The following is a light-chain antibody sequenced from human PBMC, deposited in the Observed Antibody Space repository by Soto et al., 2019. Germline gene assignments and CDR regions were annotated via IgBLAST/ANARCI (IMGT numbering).Light chain of an antibody. Sequence: QSALTQPASVSGSPGQSITISCTGTSSDVGGYNYVSWYQQHPGKAPKLMIYEVSNRPSGVSNRFSGSKSGNTASLTISGLQAEDEADYYCSSYTSSSTLVFGTATKVTFL. CDR2: EVS. CDR3: SSYTSSSTLV. J-gene: IGLJ1*01. CDR1: SSDVGGYNY. V-gene: IGLV2-14*01.